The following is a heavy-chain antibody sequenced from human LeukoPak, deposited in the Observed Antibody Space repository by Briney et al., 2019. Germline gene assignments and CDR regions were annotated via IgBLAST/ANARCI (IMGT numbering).Heavy chain of an antibody. Sequence: HAEGSLRLSCAASGFTFSSYEMNWVRQAPGKGLEWVSYISSSGSTIYYADSVKGRFTISRDNAKDSLYLQMNSLRAEDTAVYYCARDQGGVGYWGQGTLVTVSS. J-gene: IGHJ4*02. CDR2: ISSSGSTI. CDR1: GFTFSSYE. V-gene: IGHV3-48*03. CDR3: ARDQGGVGY. D-gene: IGHD3-16*01.